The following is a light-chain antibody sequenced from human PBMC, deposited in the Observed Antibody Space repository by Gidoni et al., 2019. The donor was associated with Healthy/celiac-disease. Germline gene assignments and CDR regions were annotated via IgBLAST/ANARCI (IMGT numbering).Light chain of an antibody. Sequence: DIQMTQSPSTLSASVGDRVTITCRASQSISSWLAWYQQKPGKAPKLLIYKASSLESGVPSRFNGSGSGTEFTLTISSLQPDDFATYYCQQYNSYPCSFXXXTKLEIK. CDR3: QQYNSYPCS. V-gene: IGKV1-5*03. CDR1: QSISSW. CDR2: KAS. J-gene: IGKJ2*04.